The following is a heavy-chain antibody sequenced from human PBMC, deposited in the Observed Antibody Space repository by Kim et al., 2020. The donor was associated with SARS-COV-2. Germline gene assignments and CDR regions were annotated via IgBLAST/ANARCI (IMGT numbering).Heavy chain of an antibody. J-gene: IGHJ5*02. Sequence: SSPSFQGQVTISAETSISTAYLQWSSLKASDTAMYYCARHLSPESGTFDPWGQGTLVTVSS. V-gene: IGHV5-51*01. CDR3: ARHLSPESGTFDP. D-gene: IGHD3-10*01.